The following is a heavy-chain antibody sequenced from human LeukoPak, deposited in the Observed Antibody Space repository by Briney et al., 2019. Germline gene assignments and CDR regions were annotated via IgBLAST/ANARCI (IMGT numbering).Heavy chain of an antibody. CDR1: GGSFSGYY. CDR3: ARGRPTKLLWFGESRNWFDP. Sequence: SETLSLTGAVYGGSFSGYYWSWIRQPPGKGLEWIGEINHSGSTNYNPSLKSRVTISVDTSKNQFSLKLSSVTAADTAVYYCARGRPTKLLWFGESRNWFDPWGQGTLVTVSS. J-gene: IGHJ5*02. V-gene: IGHV4-34*01. D-gene: IGHD3-10*01. CDR2: INHSGST.